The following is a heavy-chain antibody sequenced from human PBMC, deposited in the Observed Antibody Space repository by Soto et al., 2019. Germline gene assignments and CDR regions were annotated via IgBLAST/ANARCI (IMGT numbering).Heavy chain of an antibody. CDR3: ARDDSSGWYVNYYYGMDV. J-gene: IGHJ6*02. D-gene: IGHD6-19*01. Sequence: GGSLRLSCAASGFTFSSYAMHWVRQAPGKGLEWVAVISYDGSNKYYADSVKGRLTISRDNSKNTLYLQMNSLRAEDTAVYYCARDDSSGWYVNYYYGMDVWGQGTTVTVSS. CDR2: ISYDGSNK. CDR1: GFTFSSYA. V-gene: IGHV3-30-3*01.